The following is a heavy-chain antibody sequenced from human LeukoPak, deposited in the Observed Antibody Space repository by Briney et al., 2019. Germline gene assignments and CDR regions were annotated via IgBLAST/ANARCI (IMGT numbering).Heavy chain of an antibody. D-gene: IGHD5-18*01. CDR1: GYTFTSYY. Sequence: ASVKVSCKASGYTFTSYYMHWVRQAPGQGLEWMGIINPSGGSTSYAQKFQGRVTMTRDTSTSTVYMELSSLRSEDTAVCYCARVDTAMANPYYFDYWGQGTLVTVSS. CDR2: INPSGGST. J-gene: IGHJ4*02. V-gene: IGHV1-46*01. CDR3: ARVDTAMANPYYFDY.